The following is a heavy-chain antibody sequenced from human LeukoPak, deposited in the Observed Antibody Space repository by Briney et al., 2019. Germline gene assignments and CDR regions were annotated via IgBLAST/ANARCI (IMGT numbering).Heavy chain of an antibody. D-gene: IGHD6-6*01. CDR2: MFHSGSA. J-gene: IGHJ4*02. V-gene: IGHV4-38-2*02. Sequence: SETLSLTCTVPGYSISSGYYWGWIRQPPGKGLEWIGSMFHSGSAYYNPSLKSRVTISLDTSKNQFSLKLNSVLAPDTAVYYCARSYSSSLYFDYWGQGTLVTVSS. CDR3: ARSYSSSLYFDY. CDR1: GYSISSGYY.